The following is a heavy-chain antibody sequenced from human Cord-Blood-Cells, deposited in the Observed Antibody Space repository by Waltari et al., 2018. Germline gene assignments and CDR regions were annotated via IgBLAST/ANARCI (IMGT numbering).Heavy chain of an antibody. J-gene: IGHJ4*02. V-gene: IGHV4-39*01. CDR1: GGSISSSSYY. CDR2: IYYSGTP. D-gene: IGHD3-9*01. CDR3: ARHRAPYYDILTGYYDY. Sequence: QLQLQESGPGLVKPSETLSLTCTVSGGSISSSSYYWGWIRQPPGKGLEWIGSIYYSGTPHYNPPLKSRVTISVDTSKNQFALKLGSVTAADTAVYYCARHRAPYYDILTGYYDYWGQGTLVTVSS.